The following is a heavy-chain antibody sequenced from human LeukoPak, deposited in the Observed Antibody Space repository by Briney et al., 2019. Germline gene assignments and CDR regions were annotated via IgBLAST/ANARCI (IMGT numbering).Heavy chain of an antibody. CDR2: IYSGGRT. J-gene: IGHJ5*02. Sequence: KTSETLSLTCTVSGGSISSGGYYWSWIRQHPGKGLEWIGFIYSGGRTNYNPFLRSRVVISADTSKNQISLRVDSMTAADTAVYYCVKAPTVAGSYGWFDPWGQGTLVTVSS. CDR3: VKAPTVAGSYGWFDP. D-gene: IGHD6-19*01. CDR1: GGSISSGGYY. V-gene: IGHV4-31*03.